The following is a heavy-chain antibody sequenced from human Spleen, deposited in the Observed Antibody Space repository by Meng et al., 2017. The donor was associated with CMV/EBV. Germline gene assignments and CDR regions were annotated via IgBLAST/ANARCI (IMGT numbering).Heavy chain of an antibody. Sequence: TFSWFSVSTSGVGMGWIRQPPGKALEWLALIFWNNDKRYSPSLRSRLTITKDTSKNQVVLTMTNMDPVDTATYYCAHTGGNYNLDYWGQGTLVTVSS. D-gene: IGHD4-11*01. CDR2: IFWNNDK. CDR1: WFSVSTSGVG. V-gene: IGHV2-5*01. CDR3: AHTGGNYNLDY. J-gene: IGHJ4*02.